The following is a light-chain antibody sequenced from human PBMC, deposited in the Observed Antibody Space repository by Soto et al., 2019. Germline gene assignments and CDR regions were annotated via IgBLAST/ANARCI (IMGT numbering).Light chain of an antibody. CDR1: NSDVGSFNL. CDR2: EVS. V-gene: IGLV2-23*02. Sequence: QSALTQPASVSGSPGQSITISCTGTNSDVGSFNLVSWYQHHPGKAPELILYEVSQRPSGVSSRFSGSQSGNTASLTISGLQAEEEADYYCSSYAGNSPLWVFGGGTKLTVL. CDR3: SSYAGNSPLWV. J-gene: IGLJ3*02.